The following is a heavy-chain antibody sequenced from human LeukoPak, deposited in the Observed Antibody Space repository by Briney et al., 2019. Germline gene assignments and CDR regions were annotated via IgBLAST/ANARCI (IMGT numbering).Heavy chain of an antibody. J-gene: IGHJ4*02. CDR1: GGSISSSHW. Sequence: PSGTLSLTCAVSGGSISSSHWWSWIRQPAGKGLEWIGRIYTSGTTNYNPSLKSRLTMSVDTSKNQFSLKLSSVTAADTAVYYCARDAAYYYGSGSYRNGLDYWGQGSLVTVSS. CDR3: ARDAAYYYGSGSYRNGLDY. V-gene: IGHV4-4*07. D-gene: IGHD3-10*01. CDR2: IYTSGTT.